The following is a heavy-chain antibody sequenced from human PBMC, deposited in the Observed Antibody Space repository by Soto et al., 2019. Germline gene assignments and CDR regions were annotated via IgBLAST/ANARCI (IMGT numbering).Heavy chain of an antibody. D-gene: IGHD6-6*01. Sequence: ASVKVSCKASGYTFITYFMHWVRQAPGQGLGWMGAINPSRGTTTYAQKFQDRVTMTRDTSASTVYMELSSLRSEDTAMYYCARSYISSSYWFDPWGQGTRVTVSS. CDR2: INPSRGTT. V-gene: IGHV1-46*03. CDR1: GYTFITYF. J-gene: IGHJ5*02. CDR3: ARSYISSSYWFDP.